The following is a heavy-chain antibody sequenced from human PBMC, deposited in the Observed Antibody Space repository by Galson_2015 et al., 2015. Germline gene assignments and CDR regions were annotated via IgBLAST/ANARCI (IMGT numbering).Heavy chain of an antibody. Sequence: SGAEVKKPGESLKISCQGSGYSFTSYWIGWMRQMPGKGLEWMGIIYPGDSDTRYSPSFQGQVTISADKSISTAYLQWGSLKASDTAMYYCARLADYDSSGYLVDAFDIWGQGTMVTVSS. CDR1: GYSFTSYW. D-gene: IGHD3-22*01. CDR3: ARLADYDSSGYLVDAFDI. J-gene: IGHJ3*02. CDR2: IYPGDSDT. V-gene: IGHV5-51*01.